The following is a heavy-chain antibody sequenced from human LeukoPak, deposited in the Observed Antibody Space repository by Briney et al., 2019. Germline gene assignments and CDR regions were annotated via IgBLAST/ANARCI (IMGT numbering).Heavy chain of an antibody. Sequence: PGGSLRLSCAASGFTFSNAWMSWVRQAPGKGLEWVGRIKSKTDGGTTDYAAPVKGRFTIPRDDSKNTLYLQVNSLKTEDTAVYYCTTAAAAGTRWFDPWGQGTLVTVSS. D-gene: IGHD6-13*01. V-gene: IGHV3-15*01. CDR3: TTAAAAGTRWFDP. CDR2: IKSKTDGGTT. J-gene: IGHJ5*02. CDR1: GFTFSNAW.